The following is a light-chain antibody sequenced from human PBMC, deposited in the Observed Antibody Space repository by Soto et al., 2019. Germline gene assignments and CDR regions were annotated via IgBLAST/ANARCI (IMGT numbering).Light chain of an antibody. CDR1: QSVRRN. CDR2: DAS. CDR3: QQSDT. V-gene: IGKV3-20*01. J-gene: IGKJ5*01. Sequence: IGLTQSPATPSLSPVERAPLSCRASQSVRRNLAWYQQKPGQAPRLLIYDASSRATGVPDRFSGSGSGTDFTLTISRLEPEDFAVYYCQQSDTFGQGTRLEI.